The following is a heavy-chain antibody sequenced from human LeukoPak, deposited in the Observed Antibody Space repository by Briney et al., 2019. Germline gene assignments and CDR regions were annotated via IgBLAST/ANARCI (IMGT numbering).Heavy chain of an antibody. CDR1: GGSISSGDYY. V-gene: IGHV4-30-4*01. Sequence: PSQTLSLTCTVSGGSISSGDYYWSWIRQPPGKGLVWIGYIYYSGSTYYNPSLKSRVTISVDTSKNQFSLKLSSVTAADTAVYYCARDYYGSGSYFGWFDPWGQGTLVTVSS. CDR3: ARDYYGSGSYFGWFDP. D-gene: IGHD3-10*01. CDR2: IYYSGST. J-gene: IGHJ5*02.